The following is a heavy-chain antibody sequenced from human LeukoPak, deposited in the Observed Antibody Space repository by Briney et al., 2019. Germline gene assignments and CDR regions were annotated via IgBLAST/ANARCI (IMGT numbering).Heavy chain of an antibody. J-gene: IGHJ4*02. CDR3: ARGGGSSSHVDFVDY. Sequence: GASVKVSCKASGGTSSSYAISWVRQAPGQGLEWMGRIIPILGIANYAQKFQGRVTITADKSTSTAYMELSSLRSEDTAVYYCARGGGSSSHVDFVDYWGQGTLVTVSS. CDR2: IIPILGIA. CDR1: GGTSSSYA. V-gene: IGHV1-69*04. D-gene: IGHD6-13*01.